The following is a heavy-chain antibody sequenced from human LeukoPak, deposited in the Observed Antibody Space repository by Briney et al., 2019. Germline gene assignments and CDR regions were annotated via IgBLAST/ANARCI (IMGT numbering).Heavy chain of an antibody. CDR1: GFTFSNFA. V-gene: IGHV3-23*01. CDR2: ITSRTSTT. Sequence: GGSLRLSCAASGFTFSNFAMNWVRQAPGTGLEWVSSITSRTSTTYYIDSVKGRFTISRDNSKNTLYLQMDSLRAEDTAVYYCAKDPGVYYDFWSGYYTGIMGYWGQGTLVTVSS. CDR3: AKDPGVYYDFWSGYYTGIMGY. D-gene: IGHD3-3*01. J-gene: IGHJ4*02.